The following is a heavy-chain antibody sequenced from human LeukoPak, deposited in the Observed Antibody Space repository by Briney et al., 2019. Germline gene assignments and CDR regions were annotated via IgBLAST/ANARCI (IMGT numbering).Heavy chain of an antibody. J-gene: IGHJ4*02. D-gene: IGHD1-1*01. CDR2: ISSSGDIT. CDR1: GFTFTSHG. CDR3: AKASNTWNYFDY. Sequence: GGSLRLSCAASGFTFTSHGMNWVRQAPGKGLEWVSGISSSGDITYYADSVKGRFTISRDNSKNTLFLQINSLGAEDTAVYYCAKASNTWNYFDYWGQGTLVTVSS. V-gene: IGHV3-23*01.